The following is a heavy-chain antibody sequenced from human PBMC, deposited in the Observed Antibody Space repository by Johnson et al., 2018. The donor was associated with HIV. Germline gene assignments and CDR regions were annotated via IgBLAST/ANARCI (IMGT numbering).Heavy chain of an antibody. J-gene: IGHJ3*02. CDR2: ISYDGRSK. Sequence: QVLLVESGGGVVQPGRSLRLSCAASGFTFSSYPMHWVRQAPGKGLAWVAVISYDGRSKFYADSAKGRFTISRDNSKNTLYLQMNSLRAEDTALYYCAKDKMYSDSSGSKEGGVAFDIWGQGTMVTVSS. V-gene: IGHV3-30*04. CDR3: AKDKMYSDSSGSKEGGVAFDI. D-gene: IGHD3-22*01. CDR1: GFTFSSYP.